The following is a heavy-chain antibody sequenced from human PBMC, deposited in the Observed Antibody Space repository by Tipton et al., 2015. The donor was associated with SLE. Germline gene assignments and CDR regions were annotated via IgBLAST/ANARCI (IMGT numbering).Heavy chain of an antibody. CDR2: INHSGST. CDR3: ARVSLDDYGDYGGPDY. J-gene: IGHJ4*02. Sequence: TLSLTCAVYGGSFSGYYWSWIRQPPGKGLEWIGKINHSGSTNCNPSLKSRVTISVDTSKNQFSLKLSSVTAADTAVYYCARVSLDDYGDYGGPDYWGQGTLVTVSS. V-gene: IGHV4-34*01. D-gene: IGHD4-17*01. CDR1: GGSFSGYY.